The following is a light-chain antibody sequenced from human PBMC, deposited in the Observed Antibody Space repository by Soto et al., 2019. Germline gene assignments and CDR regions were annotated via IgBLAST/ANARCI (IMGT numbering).Light chain of an antibody. CDR1: QSVSSD. Sequence: EIVLTQSPATLSLSPGERATLSCRASQSVSSDLSWYQQKRGQAPRLLIYGASARAAGIPARFSGSGSGTEFTLTISSLQSEDLAVYCCQQYNNGPTFGQGTKVDI. CDR2: GAS. CDR3: QQYNNGPT. V-gene: IGKV3-15*01. J-gene: IGKJ1*01.